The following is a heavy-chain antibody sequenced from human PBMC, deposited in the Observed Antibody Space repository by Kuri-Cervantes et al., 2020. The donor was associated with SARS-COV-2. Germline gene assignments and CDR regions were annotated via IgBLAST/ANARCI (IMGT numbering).Heavy chain of an antibody. J-gene: IGHJ6*02. Sequence: GSLRLSCAASGFTFSSYAMSWVRQAPGKGLEWVSAISGSGGSTYYADSVKGRFTISRDNSKNTLYLQMNSLRAEDTAVYYCAKDLLEYYDFWSGYYTGEYGMDVWGQGTTVTVSS. D-gene: IGHD3-3*01. CDR3: AKDLLEYYDFWSGYYTGEYGMDV. CDR2: ISGSGGST. V-gene: IGHV3-23*01. CDR1: GFTFSSYA.